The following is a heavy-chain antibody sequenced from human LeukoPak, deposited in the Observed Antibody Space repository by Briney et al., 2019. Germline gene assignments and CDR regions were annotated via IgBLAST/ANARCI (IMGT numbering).Heavy chain of an antibody. CDR1: EFSFPNYA. CDR2: ISGSGGGT. Sequence: GSLRLSCVGSEFSFPNYAMSWVRQAPGRGLEWVSSISGSGGGTYYADSVKGRFTISRDNSKNTLYLQMNSLRAEDTAVYYCAKDSPSPGWFGELLVWGQGTLVTVSS. D-gene: IGHD3-10*01. J-gene: IGHJ4*02. V-gene: IGHV3-23*01. CDR3: AKDSPSPGWFGELLV.